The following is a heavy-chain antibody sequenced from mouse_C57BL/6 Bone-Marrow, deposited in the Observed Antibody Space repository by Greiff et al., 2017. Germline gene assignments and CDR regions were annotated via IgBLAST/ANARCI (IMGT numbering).Heavy chain of an antibody. D-gene: IGHD1-1*01. Sequence: SGAELVRPGASVTLSCKASGYTFTDYEMHWVKQTPVHGLEWIGAIDPETGGTAYNQKFKGKAILTADKSSSTAYMELRSLTSEVSAVYYCTRRYYYGSKYFDYWGQGTTLTVSS. CDR1: GYTFTDYE. CDR3: TRRYYYGSKYFDY. V-gene: IGHV1-15*01. J-gene: IGHJ2*01. CDR2: IDPETGGT.